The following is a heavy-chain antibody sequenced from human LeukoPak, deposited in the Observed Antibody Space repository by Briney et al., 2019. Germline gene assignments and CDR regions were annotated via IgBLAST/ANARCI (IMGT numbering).Heavy chain of an antibody. D-gene: IGHD1-26*01. J-gene: IGHJ3*02. CDR1: GFNFSTYA. V-gene: IGHV3-23*01. CDR3: AKHLLVGGTRGAYAFDI. Sequence: GGSLRLSCAASGFNFSTYAMSWVRQAPGKGLEWVSGICGSVGSTYYADSVKGRFTISRDNSKNTLDLQMNSLRAEDTAGYYCAKHLLVGGTRGAYAFDIWGRGTMVTVSS. CDR2: ICGSVGST.